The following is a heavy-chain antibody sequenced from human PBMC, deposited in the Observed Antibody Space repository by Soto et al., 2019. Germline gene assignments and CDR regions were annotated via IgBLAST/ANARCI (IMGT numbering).Heavy chain of an antibody. J-gene: IGHJ6*02. CDR3: ARGGSGWYQSRDYYYGMDV. CDR1: GYTFTRYY. V-gene: IGHV1-46*01. Sequence: QVQLVQSGAEVKKPGASVKVSCKASGYTFTRYYMHWVRQAPGQGLEWMGIINPSGGSTSYAQKFQGRVTMTRDTSTSTVYMELSRLRSEDTAVYYCARGGSGWYQSRDYYYGMDVWGQGTTVTVSS. CDR2: INPSGGST. D-gene: IGHD6-19*01.